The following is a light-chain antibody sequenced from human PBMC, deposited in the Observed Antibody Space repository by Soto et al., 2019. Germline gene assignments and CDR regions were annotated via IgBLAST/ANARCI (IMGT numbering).Light chain of an antibody. J-gene: IGLJ1*01. Sequence: QSALTQPASVSGSPGQSITISCTGTSSDVGGYNFVSWYQQHPGKAPKLMIYEVSKRPSGVSNRFSGSKSGNTASLTISGLQAEDEADYYCSSYTSRSPDVFGSGTQLTVL. CDR2: EVS. CDR3: SSYTSRSPDV. CDR1: SSDVGGYNF. V-gene: IGLV2-14*01.